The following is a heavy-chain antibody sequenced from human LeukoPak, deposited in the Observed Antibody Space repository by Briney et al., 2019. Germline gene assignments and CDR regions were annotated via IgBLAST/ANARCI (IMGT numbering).Heavy chain of an antibody. CDR2: IYHSGST. V-gene: IGHV4-4*02. D-gene: IGHD3-10*01. J-gene: IGHJ6*02. CDR3: ATAHPMVRGVIIKEGYGMDV. CDR1: GGSIGSSNW. Sequence: SGTLSLTCAVSGGSIGSSNWWSWVRQPPGKGLEWIGEIYHSGSTNYNPSLKSRVTISVDKSKNQFSLKLSSVTAADTAVYYCATAHPMVRGVIIKEGYGMDVWGQGTTVTVSS.